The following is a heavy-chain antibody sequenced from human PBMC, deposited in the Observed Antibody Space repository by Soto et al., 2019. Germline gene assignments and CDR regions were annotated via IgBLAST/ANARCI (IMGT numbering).Heavy chain of an antibody. CDR1: GFSLSTSGVG. V-gene: IGHV2-5*02. D-gene: IGHD5-12*01. CDR3: AHVYGGYDNFDY. J-gene: IGHJ4*02. CDR2: IYWDDDK. Sequence: QITLKESGPTLVKPTQTLTLTWTFSGFSLSTSGVGVGWIRQPPGKALEWLALIYWDDDKRYSPSLKSRLTITKDTSKNQVVLTMTNMDPVDTATYYCAHVYGGYDNFDYWGQGTLVTVSP.